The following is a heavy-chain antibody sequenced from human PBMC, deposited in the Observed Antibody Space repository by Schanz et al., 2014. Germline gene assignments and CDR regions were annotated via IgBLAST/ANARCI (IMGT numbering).Heavy chain of an antibody. D-gene: IGHD2-15*01. Sequence: EVQLVESGGGLVQPGGSLRLSCAASGFTFSDHYMDWVRQAPGKGLEWVGRVRNKNNRYTTEYAASVKGRFTISRDDSKNSLYLQMNSLKTEDTAMYYSARRASGRRIGCPFDSWGQGTLGTVSS. V-gene: IGHV3-72*01. CDR3: ARRASGRRIGCPFDS. CDR2: VRNKNNRYTT. J-gene: IGHJ4*02. CDR1: GFTFSDHY.